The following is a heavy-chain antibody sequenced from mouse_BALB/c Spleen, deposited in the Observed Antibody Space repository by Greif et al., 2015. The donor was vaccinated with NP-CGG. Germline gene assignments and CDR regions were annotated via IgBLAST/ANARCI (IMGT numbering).Heavy chain of an antibody. V-gene: IGHV1-4*01. CDR1: GYTFTSYT. CDR2: INPSSGYT. D-gene: IGHD4-1*01. J-gene: IGHJ3*01. CDR3: ARAGTGFAY. Sequence: QVQLKQSGAELARPGASVKMSCKASGYTFTSYTMHWVKQRPGQGLEWIGYINPSSGYTNYNQKFKDKATLTADKSSSTAYMQLSSLTSEDSADYYCARAGTGFAYWGQGTLVTVSA.